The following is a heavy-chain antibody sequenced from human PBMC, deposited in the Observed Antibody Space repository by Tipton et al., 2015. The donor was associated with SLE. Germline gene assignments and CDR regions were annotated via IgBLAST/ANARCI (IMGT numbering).Heavy chain of an antibody. Sequence: TLSLTCTVSGGSISSHYWSWIRQPPGKGLEWIGEINHSGSTNYNPSLKSRVTISVDTSKNQFSLKLSSVTAADTAVYYCAIGVSVDYWGQGSLVTVSS. CDR2: INHSGST. J-gene: IGHJ4*02. V-gene: IGHV4-34*01. D-gene: IGHD3-10*01. CDR1: GGSISSHY. CDR3: AIGVSVDY.